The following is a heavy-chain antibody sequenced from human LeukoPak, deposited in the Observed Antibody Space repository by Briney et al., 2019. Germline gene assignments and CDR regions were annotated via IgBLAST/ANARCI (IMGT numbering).Heavy chain of an antibody. CDR3: ATLTGGRCSRTSCPYDY. V-gene: IGHV3-48*04. CDR1: GFSFSRYS. Sequence: QTGGSLRLSCAASGFSFSRYSMNWVGQAPGKGLEWLAYISTDSGETIYYADSVEGRFTISRDNAKNSLYLQMNSLRVEDTATYYCATLTGGRCSRTSCPYDYWGQGTLVTVSS. CDR2: ISTDSGETI. J-gene: IGHJ4*02. D-gene: IGHD2-2*01.